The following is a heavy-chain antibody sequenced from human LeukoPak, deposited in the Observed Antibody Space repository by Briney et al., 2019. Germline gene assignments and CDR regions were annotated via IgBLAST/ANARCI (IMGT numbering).Heavy chain of an antibody. D-gene: IGHD4-17*01. CDR1: GFTFSSYA. CDR3: AREDSTVTTGFYYGMDV. J-gene: IGHJ6*02. CDR2: ISGSGGST. V-gene: IGHV3-23*01. Sequence: GGSLRLSCAASGFTFSSYAMSWVRQAPGKGLEWVSAISGSGGSTYYADSVKGRFTISRDNSKNTLYLQMNSLRAEDTAVYYCAREDSTVTTGFYYGMDVWGQGTTVTVSS.